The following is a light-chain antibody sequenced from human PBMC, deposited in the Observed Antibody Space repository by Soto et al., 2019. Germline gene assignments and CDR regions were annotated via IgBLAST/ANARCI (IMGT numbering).Light chain of an antibody. CDR1: QSVSSSY. Sequence: EIVFTQSPGTLSLSPGERATLSCRASQSVSSSYLAWYQQKPGQAPRLLIYGASSRATGIPDRFSGSGSGTDFTLTISSLQSEDFAVYYCQQYNDWPRTVGQGTKVDI. J-gene: IGKJ1*01. V-gene: IGKV3-20*01. CDR3: QQYNDWPRT. CDR2: GAS.